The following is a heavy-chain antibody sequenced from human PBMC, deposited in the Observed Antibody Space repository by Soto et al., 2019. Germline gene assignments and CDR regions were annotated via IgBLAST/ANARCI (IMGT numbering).Heavy chain of an antibody. D-gene: IGHD2-15*01. J-gene: IGHJ5*01. Sequence: SQTLSLTCTVSGGSISSSSYYWGWIRQPPGKGLEWIGSIYYSGSAYYNPSLKSRGTIPVDTSKNQFSLKLSSVTAADTAVYYCERHRLVVVTVRRGTGWFLSWCKGTLVSVS. CDR2: IYYSGSA. CDR1: GGSISSSSYY. V-gene: IGHV4-39*01. CDR3: ERHRLVVVTVRRGTGWFLS.